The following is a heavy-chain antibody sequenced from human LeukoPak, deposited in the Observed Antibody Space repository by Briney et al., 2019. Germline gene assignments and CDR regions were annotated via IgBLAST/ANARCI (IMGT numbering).Heavy chain of an antibody. CDR1: GGSISSYY. Sequence: SETLSLTCTVSGGSISSYYWSWIRQPPGKGLEWIGYIYYSGSTNYNPSLKSRVTISADTSKNQFSLKLSSVTAADTAVYYCARVNVVVVAATVNNWFDPWGQGTLVTVSS. CDR2: IYYSGST. V-gene: IGHV4-59*01. D-gene: IGHD2-15*01. CDR3: ARVNVVVVAATVNNWFDP. J-gene: IGHJ5*02.